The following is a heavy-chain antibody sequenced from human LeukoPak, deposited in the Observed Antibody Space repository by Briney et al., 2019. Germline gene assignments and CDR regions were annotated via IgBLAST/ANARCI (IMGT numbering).Heavy chain of an antibody. D-gene: IGHD5-18*01. J-gene: IGHJ4*02. V-gene: IGHV3-7*01. Sequence: GGSLRLSCAASGFAFSNYWMSWVRQAPGKGLEWVGNTKGDGGLKYYVDSVKGRFTFSRDNTKNLVYLQMNSLRVEDTAVYYCAREDGGRLRADYWGQGTLVTVSS. CDR2: TKGDGGLK. CDR3: AREDGGRLRADY. CDR1: GFAFSNYW.